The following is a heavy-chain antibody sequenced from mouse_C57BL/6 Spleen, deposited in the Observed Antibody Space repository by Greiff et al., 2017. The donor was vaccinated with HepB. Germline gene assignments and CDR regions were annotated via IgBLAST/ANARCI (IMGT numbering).Heavy chain of an antibody. CDR1: GFSLTSYG. CDR3: ARNYGRNYYAMDY. CDR2: IWSDGST. Sequence: QVQLKESGPGLVAPSQSLSITCTVSGFSLTSYGVHWVRQPPGKGLEWLVVIWSDGSTTNNSALKSRLSISKDNSNSQVFLKMTSLQTDDTAMYYGARNYGRNYYAMDYWGQGTSVTVSS. J-gene: IGHJ4*01. V-gene: IGHV2-6*02. D-gene: IGHD1-1*01.